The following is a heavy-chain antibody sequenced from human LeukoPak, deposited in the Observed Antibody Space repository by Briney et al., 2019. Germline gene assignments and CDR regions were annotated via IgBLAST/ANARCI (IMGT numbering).Heavy chain of an antibody. CDR3: ARYRAISGDFDF. CDR1: GGSFSGYY. D-gene: IGHD3-16*02. CDR2: INHSGST. Sequence: PSETLSPTCAVYGGSFSGYYWSWIRQPPGKGLEWIGEINHSGSTNYNPSLKSRVTISVDTSKNQFSLKLSSVTAADTAVYYCARYRAISGDFDFWGQGTLVTVSS. V-gene: IGHV4-34*01. J-gene: IGHJ4*02.